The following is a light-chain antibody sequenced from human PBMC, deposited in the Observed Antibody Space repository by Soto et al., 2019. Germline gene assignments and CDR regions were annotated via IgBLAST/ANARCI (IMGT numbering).Light chain of an antibody. CDR1: NSNIGSNT. J-gene: IGLJ3*02. V-gene: IGLV1-44*01. CDR3: ATWDDSLNAWV. CDR2: TND. Sequence: QSVLAQPPSASGTPGQRVTISCSGSNSNIGSNTVHWYQQLPGTAPRLLIYTNDQRPSGVPYRFSGSRSGTSASLAISGLQSQDEADYYCATWDDSLNAWVFGGGTKLTVL.